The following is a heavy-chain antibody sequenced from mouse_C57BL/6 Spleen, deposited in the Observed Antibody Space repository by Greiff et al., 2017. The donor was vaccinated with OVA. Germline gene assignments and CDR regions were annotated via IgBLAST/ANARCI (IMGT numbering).Heavy chain of an antibody. CDR2: INPSNGGT. Sequence: VQLQQSGTELVKPGASVKLSCKASGYTFTSYWMHWVKQRPGQGLEWIGNINPSNGGTNYNEKFKSKATLTVDKSSSTAYMQLSSLTSEDSAVYYCARRIYDGYYWYFDVWGTGTTVTVSS. CDR3: ARRIYDGYYWYFDV. V-gene: IGHV1-53*01. J-gene: IGHJ1*03. CDR1: GYTFTSYW. D-gene: IGHD2-3*01.